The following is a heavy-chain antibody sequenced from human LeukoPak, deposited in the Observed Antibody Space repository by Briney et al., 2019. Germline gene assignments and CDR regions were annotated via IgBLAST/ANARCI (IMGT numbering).Heavy chain of an antibody. CDR3: AKESAGYTNPYYFDY. CDR2: ISGSGGST. CDR1: GFTFSSYA. V-gene: IGHV3-23*01. Sequence: GGSLRLSCAASGFTFSSYAMSWVRQAPGKGLEWVSAISGSGGSTYYADSVKGRFTISRDNSKNTLYLHMNSLRAEDTAVYYCAKESAGYTNPYYFDYWGQGTLVTVSS. D-gene: IGHD3-16*02. J-gene: IGHJ4*02.